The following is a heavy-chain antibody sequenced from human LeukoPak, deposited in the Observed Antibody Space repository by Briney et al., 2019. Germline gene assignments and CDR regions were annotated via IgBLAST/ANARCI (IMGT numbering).Heavy chain of an antibody. D-gene: IGHD6-13*01. Sequence: GGSLRLSCAASGFTFSNAWMTWVRQAPGKGLEWVDRIKSKTDGGTTDYAAPVKGRFTISRDDSKNTLYLQMNSLETEDTAVYYCTTDAASIAAAGTGPYWGQGNLVTVSS. CDR1: GFTFSNAW. J-gene: IGHJ4*02. CDR2: IKSKTDGGTT. V-gene: IGHV3-15*01. CDR3: TTDAASIAAAGTGPY.